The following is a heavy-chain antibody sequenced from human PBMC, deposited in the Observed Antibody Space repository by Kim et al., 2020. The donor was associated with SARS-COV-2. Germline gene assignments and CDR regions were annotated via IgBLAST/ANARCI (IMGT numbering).Heavy chain of an antibody. V-gene: IGHV1-18*01. D-gene: IGHD1-26*01. CDR2: ISAYNGNT. J-gene: IGHJ4*02. CDR1: GYTFTSYG. Sequence: ASVKVSCKASGYTFTSYGISWVRQAPGQGLEWMGWISAYNGNTNYAQKLQGRVTMTTDTSTSTAYMELRRLRSDDTAVYYCARGGPTLGGTLGFDYWGQGTLVTVSS. CDR3: ARGGPTLGGTLGFDY.